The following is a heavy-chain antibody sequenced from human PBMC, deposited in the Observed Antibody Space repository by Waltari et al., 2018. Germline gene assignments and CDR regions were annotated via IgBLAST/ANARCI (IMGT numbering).Heavy chain of an antibody. D-gene: IGHD6-13*01. CDR1: GCSISSSSYY. J-gene: IGHJ5*02. CDR2: IYYSGST. V-gene: IGHV4-39*01. CDR3: ARHLGALYSSSWFGDWFDP. Sequence: QLQLQESGTGLVKPSETLSLTCTVSGCSISSSSYYWGWIRQPPGKGLEWIGSIYYSGSTYYNPSLKSRVTISVDTSKNQFSLKLSSVTAADTAVYYCARHLGALYSSSWFGDWFDPWGQGTLVTVSS.